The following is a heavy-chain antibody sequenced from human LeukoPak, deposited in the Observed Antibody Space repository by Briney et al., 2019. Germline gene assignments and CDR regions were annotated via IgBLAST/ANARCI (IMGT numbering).Heavy chain of an antibody. V-gene: IGHV1-18*01. D-gene: IGHD3-10*01. CDR1: GYTFTSYD. CDR3: ARDRPPFYYGSGSYYNPLDY. J-gene: IGHJ4*02. CDR2: ISAYNGNT. Sequence: GASVKVSCKASGYTFTSYDINWVRQATGQGLEWMGWISAYNGNTNYAQKLQGRVTMTTDTSTSTAYMELRSLRSDDTAVYYCARDRPPFYYGSGSYYNPLDYWGQGTLVTVSS.